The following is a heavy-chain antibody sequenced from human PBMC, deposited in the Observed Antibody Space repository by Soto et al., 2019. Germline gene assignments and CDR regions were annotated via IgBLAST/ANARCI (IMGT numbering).Heavy chain of an antibody. V-gene: IGHV1-46*01. CDR2: INPSGGST. CDR3: ARVRRSSGYYYGY. J-gene: IGHJ4*02. Sequence: ASVKVSCKASGYTFTSYCMHWVRQAPGQGLEWMGIINPSGGSTSYAQKFQGRVTMTRDTSTSTVYMELISLRSEDTSVYYCARVRRSSGYYYGYWGQGTPVTVSS. D-gene: IGHD3-22*01. CDR1: GYTFTSYC.